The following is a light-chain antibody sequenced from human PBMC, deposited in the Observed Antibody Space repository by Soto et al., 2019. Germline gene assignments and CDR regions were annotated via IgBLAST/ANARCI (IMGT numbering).Light chain of an antibody. J-gene: IGLJ1*01. CDR3: ATWNDGVFV. V-gene: IGLV1-44*01. CDR1: TSNIGRST. CDR2: ANT. Sequence: QSVLTQPPSASGTPGQRVTISCSGNTSNIGRSTVTWYQQFPGAAPKLLIYANTQRPLGVPVRFSGSESETSASLAISGLHSEDEADYYCATWNDGVFVFGIGSKVTVL.